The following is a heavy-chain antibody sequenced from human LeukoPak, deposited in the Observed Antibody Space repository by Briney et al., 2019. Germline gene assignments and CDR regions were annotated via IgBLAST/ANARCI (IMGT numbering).Heavy chain of an antibody. V-gene: IGHV3-23*01. D-gene: IGHD4-17*01. J-gene: IGHJ1*01. CDR2: ISGSGGST. Sequence: GGSLRLSCAASGFTFSSYAMSWVRQAPGKGLEWVSAISGSGGSTYYADSVKGRFTISGDNSKNTLYLQMNSLRAEDTAVYYCAKDSGDSPEYFQHWGQGTLVTVSS. CDR1: GFTFSSYA. CDR3: AKDSGDSPEYFQH.